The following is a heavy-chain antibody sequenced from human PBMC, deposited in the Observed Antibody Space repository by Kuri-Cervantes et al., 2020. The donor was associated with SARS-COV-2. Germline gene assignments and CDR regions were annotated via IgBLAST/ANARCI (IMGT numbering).Heavy chain of an antibody. CDR1: GFTFSSYS. J-gene: IGHJ6*02. CDR2: ISSSSTI. D-gene: IGHD3-3*01. Sequence: GESLKISCAASGFTFSSYSMNWVRQAPGKGLEWVSYISSSSTIYYADSVKGRFTISRGNAKNSLYLQMNSLRDEGTAVYYCARDLLNVWSGYYYYYGMDVWGQGTTVTVSS. CDR3: ARDLLNVWSGYYYYYGMDV. V-gene: IGHV3-48*02.